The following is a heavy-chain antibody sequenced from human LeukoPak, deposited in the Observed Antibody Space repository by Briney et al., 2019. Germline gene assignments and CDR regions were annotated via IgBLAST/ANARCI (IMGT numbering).Heavy chain of an antibody. CDR2: INPNSGGT. CDR1: GYTFTGYF. Sequence: ASVKVSCKASGYTFTGYFVHWVRQAPGQGLEWMGWINPNSGGTNYAQKFQGRVTMTRDTSTSTVYVDLTSLRSEDTAVYYCARDHGVSTGLYYFDCWGQGTLVTVSS. CDR3: ARDHGVSTGLYYFDC. D-gene: IGHD2-21*01. V-gene: IGHV1-2*02. J-gene: IGHJ4*02.